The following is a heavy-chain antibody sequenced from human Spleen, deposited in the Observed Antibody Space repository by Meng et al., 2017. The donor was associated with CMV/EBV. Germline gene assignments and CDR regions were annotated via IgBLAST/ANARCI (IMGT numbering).Heavy chain of an antibody. CDR3: ARVTPTTIFGVVCDY. Sequence: ITSGRDEWRGSSPYPGKGREWMGDMYYSGSSYYKPSLKSRVTRSVDTAKNQFSLKLSSVTAADTAVYYWARVTPTTIFGVVCDYWGQGTLVTVSS. V-gene: IGHV4-31*02. CDR1: ITSGRDE. D-gene: IGHD3-3*01. CDR2: MYYSGSS. J-gene: IGHJ4*02.